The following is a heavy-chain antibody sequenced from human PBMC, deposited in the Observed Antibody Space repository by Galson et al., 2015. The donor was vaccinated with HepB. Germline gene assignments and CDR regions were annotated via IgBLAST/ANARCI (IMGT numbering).Heavy chain of an antibody. CDR2: IKSKTDGGTT. Sequence: SLRLSCAASGFTFSNAWMNWVRQAPGKGLEWVGRIKSKTDGGTTDYAAPVKGRFTISRDDSKNTLYLQMNSLKTEDTAVYYCTTQRITMIVVSLMGDAFDIWGQGTMVTVSS. CDR3: TTQRITMIVVSLMGDAFDI. CDR1: GFTFSNAW. J-gene: IGHJ3*02. V-gene: IGHV3-15*07. D-gene: IGHD3-22*01.